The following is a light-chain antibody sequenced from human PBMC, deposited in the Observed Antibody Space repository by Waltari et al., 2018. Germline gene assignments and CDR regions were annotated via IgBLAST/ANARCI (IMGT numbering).Light chain of an antibody. CDR3: QQYNNWPLT. CDR2: GAS. V-gene: IGKV3-15*01. Sequence: ERVMTQSPATLSVSPGERATLSCRARQSVTSNLAWYQQKPGQAPRVLIYGASTRATGIPARFSGSGSGTEFTLTISSLQSEDFAVYYCQQYNNWPLTFGGGTKVEIQ. J-gene: IGKJ4*01. CDR1: QSVTSN.